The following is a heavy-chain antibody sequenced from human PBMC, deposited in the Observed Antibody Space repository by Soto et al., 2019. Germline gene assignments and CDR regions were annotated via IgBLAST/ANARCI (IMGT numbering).Heavy chain of an antibody. CDR3: AFTVTTSAVDV. Sequence: EVQLVESGGGLVQPGGSLRLSCAASGLIFSTRWMSWVRQAPGKGLEWVANIKQDGSEKYYVDSVKGRFTISRDNAKNSLYLQINSLRADDTAVYYCAFTVTTSAVDVWGQGTTVTVSS. D-gene: IGHD4-17*01. CDR2: IKQDGSEK. J-gene: IGHJ6*02. V-gene: IGHV3-7*03. CDR1: GLIFSTRW.